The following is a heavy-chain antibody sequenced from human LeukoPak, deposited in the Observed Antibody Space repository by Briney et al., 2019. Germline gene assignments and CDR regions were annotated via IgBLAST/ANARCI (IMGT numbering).Heavy chain of an antibody. CDR2: ISAGSRTM. D-gene: IGHD4-23*01. V-gene: IGHV3-48*04. CDR1: GFSFSTYH. Sequence: GGSLRLSCAASGFSFSTYHMHWVRQAPGKGPEWLSYISAGSRTMYYADSVEGRFTISRDDSKNSLYLQMNSLRVEDTALYHCATDWPVEWGQGTLVTVSS. CDR3: ATDWPVE. J-gene: IGHJ4*02.